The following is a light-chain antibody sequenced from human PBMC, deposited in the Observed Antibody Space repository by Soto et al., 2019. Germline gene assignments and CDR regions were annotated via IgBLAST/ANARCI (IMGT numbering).Light chain of an antibody. Sequence: QSVLTQPPSVSAAPGQKVTISCSGSSSNIGNNYVSWYQHLPGAAPKLIIYDNDKRSSGIPDRFSGSKSGTSATLDITGLQTGDEADYYCGTWDSTLSGVFGIGTKLTVL. CDR1: SSNIGNNY. V-gene: IGLV1-51*01. CDR3: GTWDSTLSGV. J-gene: IGLJ1*01. CDR2: DND.